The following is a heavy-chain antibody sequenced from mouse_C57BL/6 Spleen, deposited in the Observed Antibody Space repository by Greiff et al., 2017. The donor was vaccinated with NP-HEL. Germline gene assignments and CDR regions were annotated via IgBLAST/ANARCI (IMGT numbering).Heavy chain of an antibody. CDR2: ILPGIGST. J-gene: IGHJ3*01. CDR3: ESNWGAWFAD. V-gene: IGHV1-9*01. Sequence: QVHLKQSGAELMKPGASVKLSCKASGYTFTGYWIAWVKQRPGHGLEWIGEILPGIGSTNYTEKFKGKATFTADTSSNTAYMQLSSLTTEDSALYNCESNWGAWFADWGEETLVTVSA. D-gene: IGHD4-1*01. CDR1: GYTFTGYW.